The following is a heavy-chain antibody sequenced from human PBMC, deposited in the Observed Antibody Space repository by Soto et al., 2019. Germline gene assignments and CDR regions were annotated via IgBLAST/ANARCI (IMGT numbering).Heavy chain of an antibody. Sequence: TSETRSVTCSFSVGSITTTGGCNWVRQPPWKGLECIGYIFPSGTTYYNPSLKSRVTISIDVSNNQFSLSLRSLTAADTAVYYCARSREFDYWSQGTLVNVSP. CDR2: IFPSGTT. CDR3: ARSREFDY. CDR1: VGSITTTGG. J-gene: IGHJ4*02. V-gene: IGHV4-4*02.